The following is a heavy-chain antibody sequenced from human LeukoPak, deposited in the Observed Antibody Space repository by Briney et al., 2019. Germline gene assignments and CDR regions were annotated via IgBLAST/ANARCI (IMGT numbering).Heavy chain of an antibody. CDR3: AREVQLWSGDYFDY. J-gene: IGHJ4*02. V-gene: IGHV3-7*01. CDR2: IKQDGSEK. CDR1: GFTLSSYW. Sequence: PGGSLRLSCAASGFTLSSYWMSWARQAPGKGLEWVANIKQDGSEKYYVDSVKGRFTISRDNAKNSLYLQMNSLRAEDTAVYYCAREVQLWSGDYFDYWGQGTLVTVSS. D-gene: IGHD5-18*01.